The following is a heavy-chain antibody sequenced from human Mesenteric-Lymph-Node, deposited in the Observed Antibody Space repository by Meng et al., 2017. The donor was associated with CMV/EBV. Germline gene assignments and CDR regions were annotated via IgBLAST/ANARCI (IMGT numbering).Heavy chain of an antibody. D-gene: IGHD6-13*01. CDR2: ISYDGSNK. Sequence: GESLKISCAASGFTFSSYAMHWVRQAPGKGLEWVAVISYDGSNKYYADSVKGRFTISRDNSKNTLYLQLNSLRAEDTAVYYCAKGGDSSSWSRYFDYWGQGSLVTVSS. J-gene: IGHJ4*02. CDR1: GFTFSSYA. CDR3: AKGGDSSSWSRYFDY. V-gene: IGHV3-30*04.